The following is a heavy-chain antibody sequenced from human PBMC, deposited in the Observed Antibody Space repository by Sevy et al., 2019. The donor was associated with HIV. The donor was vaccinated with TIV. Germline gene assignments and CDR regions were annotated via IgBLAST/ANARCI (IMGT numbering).Heavy chain of an antibody. CDR3: VKDSIFYDSSSGYRPFYYYGMDV. J-gene: IGHJ6*02. CDR2: ISSSGSGT. D-gene: IGHD3-3*01. Sequence: GGSLRLSCSASGFTFSGSALHWVRQAPGKGLEYVSVISSSGSGTYYAESVKGRFTISRDNSKNTLYLQMRSLRTEDXXXXXCVKDSIFYDSSSGYRPFYYYGMDVWGQGTSVTVSS. CDR1: GFTFSGSA. V-gene: IGHV3-64D*09.